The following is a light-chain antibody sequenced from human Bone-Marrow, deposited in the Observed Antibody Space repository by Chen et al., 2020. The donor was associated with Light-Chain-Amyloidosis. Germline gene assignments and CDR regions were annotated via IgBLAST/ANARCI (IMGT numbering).Light chain of an antibody. V-gene: IGLV3-21*02. CDR3: QVWDRSSDRPV. J-gene: IGLJ3*02. CDR1: NIGSTS. Sequence: SYVLTQPSSGSVAPGQTATIACGGNNIGSTSVHWYQRTPGQAPLLVVYDDSDRPSGIPERLSGSNSGNTATLTISRVEAGDEADYYCQVWDRSSDRPVFGGGTKLTVL. CDR2: DDS.